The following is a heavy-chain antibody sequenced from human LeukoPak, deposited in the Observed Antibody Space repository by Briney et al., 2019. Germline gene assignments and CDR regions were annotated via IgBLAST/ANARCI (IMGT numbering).Heavy chain of an antibody. Sequence: SQTLSLTFTVSGGSISSGSYYWSWIRQPAGKGLEWIGRIYTSGSTNYNPSLKSRVTISVDTSKNQFSLKLSSVTAADTAVYYCAREATIFGVVIKGFDPWGQGTLVTVSS. CDR3: AREATIFGVVIKGFDP. D-gene: IGHD3-3*01. CDR2: IYTSGST. CDR1: GGSISSGSYY. V-gene: IGHV4-61*02. J-gene: IGHJ5*02.